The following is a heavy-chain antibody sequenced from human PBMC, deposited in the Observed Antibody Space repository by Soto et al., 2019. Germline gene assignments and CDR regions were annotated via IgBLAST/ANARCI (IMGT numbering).Heavy chain of an antibody. CDR1: GGTFSSYA. J-gene: IGHJ4*02. Sequence: QVQLVQSGAEVKKPGSSVKVSCKASGGTFSSYAISWVRQAPGQGLEWMGGIIPIFGTANYAQKFQGRVTITADESTSTAYMELSSLRSEDTAVYYCATAPKTYYYDSSGYLFDYRGQGTLVTVSS. CDR3: ATAPKTYYYDSSGYLFDY. V-gene: IGHV1-69*01. D-gene: IGHD3-22*01. CDR2: IIPIFGTA.